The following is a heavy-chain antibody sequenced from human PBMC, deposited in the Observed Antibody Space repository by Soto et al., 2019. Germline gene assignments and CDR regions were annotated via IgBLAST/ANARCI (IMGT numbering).Heavy chain of an antibody. CDR2: IKSKTDGGTT. Sequence: ELQLVESGGGLVKPGGSLRLSCAASGFDFSNGWMSWVRQAPGKRLEWVGRIKSKTDGGTTDYGAPVKGRFSISRDDSNNTLYLQMNSLKIEDTAVYYCTTDEWVWGQGTLVTVSS. CDR3: TTDEWV. CDR1: GFDFSNGW. V-gene: IGHV3-15*05. D-gene: IGHD1-26*01. J-gene: IGHJ4*02.